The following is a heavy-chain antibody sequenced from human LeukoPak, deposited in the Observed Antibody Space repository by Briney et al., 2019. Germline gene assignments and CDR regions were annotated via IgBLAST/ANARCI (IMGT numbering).Heavy chain of an antibody. Sequence: ASVKVSCKASGYTFTGFYMHWVRQAPGQGLEWMGIINPSGGSTSYAQKFQGRVTMTRDTSTSTVYMELSSLRSEDTAVYYCARDQEDCSGGSCDPAYYFDYWGQGTLVTVSS. CDR1: GYTFTGFY. CDR3: ARDQEDCSGGSCDPAYYFDY. V-gene: IGHV1-46*01. D-gene: IGHD2-15*01. CDR2: INPSGGST. J-gene: IGHJ4*02.